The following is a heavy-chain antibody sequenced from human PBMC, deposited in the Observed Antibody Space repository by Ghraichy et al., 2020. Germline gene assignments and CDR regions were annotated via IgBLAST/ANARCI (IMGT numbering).Heavy chain of an antibody. Sequence: SETPSLTCAVYVGSFSGYYWSWIRQSPGKGLEWIGEINPTGTTNNSPSLKSRLTMLVDTSKNQFSLNLKSVTAADTAVYYCARRRELWSAAEGDAFDLWGQGTMVTVSS. V-gene: IGHV4-34*01. D-gene: IGHD3-10*01. CDR2: INPTGTT. CDR3: ARRRELWSAAEGDAFDL. J-gene: IGHJ3*01. CDR1: VGSFSGYY.